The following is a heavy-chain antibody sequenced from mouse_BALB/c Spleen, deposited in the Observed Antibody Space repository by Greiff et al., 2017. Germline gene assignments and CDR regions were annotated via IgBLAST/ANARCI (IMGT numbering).Heavy chain of an antibody. V-gene: IGHV1-42*01. CDR1: GYSFTDYY. CDR2: INPSTGGT. J-gene: IGHJ3*01. CDR3: ARDYRYDEGAWFAY. Sequence: EVQLQQSGPELVKTGASVKISCKASGYSFTDYYMHWVKQSPEKSFEWIGEINPSTGGTSYNQKFKGKATLTVDKSSSTAYMQLKSLTSEDSAVYYCARDYRYDEGAWFAYWGQGTLVTVSA. D-gene: IGHD2-14*01.